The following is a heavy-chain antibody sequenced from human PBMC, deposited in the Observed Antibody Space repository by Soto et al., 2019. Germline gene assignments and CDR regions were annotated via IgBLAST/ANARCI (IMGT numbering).Heavy chain of an antibody. CDR3: ARRHLAVAVSPWFDP. CDR1: GLLITDSEMG. Sequence: QVTLKESGPVLVKPTETLTLRCTVSGLLITDSEMGVSWIRQPPGQPLEWLAHIDSSGEKSYRTFLKSRLAISKDTSKSQIVLTKTNMDPADTATYYCARRHLAVAVSPWFDPWGQGFPVTVSS. V-gene: IGHV2-26*01. D-gene: IGHD6-19*01. J-gene: IGHJ5*02. CDR2: IDSSGEK.